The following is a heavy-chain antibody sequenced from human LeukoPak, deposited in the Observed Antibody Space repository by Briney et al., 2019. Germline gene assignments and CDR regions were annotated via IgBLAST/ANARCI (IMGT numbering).Heavy chain of an antibody. D-gene: IGHD4-17*01. CDR2: IDGSGDNT. CDR3: AKDYGDLPIDY. J-gene: IGHJ4*02. CDR1: GFTFRNFA. V-gene: IGHV3-23*01. Sequence: GGSLRLSCAASGFTFRNFAMTWVRQTPGKGVEWVSTIDGSGDNTYFADSVKGRFTISRDNSKSTLYLQMTSLRAEDTAIYYCAKDYGDLPIDYWGQGTLVTVSS.